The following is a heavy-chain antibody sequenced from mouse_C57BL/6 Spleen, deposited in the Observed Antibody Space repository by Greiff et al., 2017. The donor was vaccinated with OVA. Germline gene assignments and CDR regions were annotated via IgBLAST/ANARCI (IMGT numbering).Heavy chain of an antibody. Sequence: VQLQQSGAELVKPGASVKISCKASGYAFSSYWMNWVKQRPGKGLEWIGQIYPGDGDTNYNGKFKGKATLTADKSSSTAYMQLSSLTSEDSAVYFCARSGGNYIFYFDYWGQGTTLTVSS. V-gene: IGHV1-80*01. CDR2: IYPGDGDT. CDR1: GYAFSSYW. J-gene: IGHJ2*01. CDR3: ARSGGNYIFYFDY. D-gene: IGHD2-1*01.